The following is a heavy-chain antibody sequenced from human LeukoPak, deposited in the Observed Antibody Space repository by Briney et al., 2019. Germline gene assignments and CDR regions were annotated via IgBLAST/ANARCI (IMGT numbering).Heavy chain of an antibody. J-gene: IGHJ3*02. Sequence: GGSLRLSCAASGFTFSAYAMHWVRQAPGKGLEWVGVISYDGSNKYYADSVKGRFTISGDKSKDTLYLQMNSLRPEDTAVYYCARGPGPIAGAKNPFDIWGHGTMVTVSS. D-gene: IGHD1-26*01. V-gene: IGHV3-30*01. CDR3: ARGPGPIAGAKNPFDI. CDR2: ISYDGSNK. CDR1: GFTFSAYA.